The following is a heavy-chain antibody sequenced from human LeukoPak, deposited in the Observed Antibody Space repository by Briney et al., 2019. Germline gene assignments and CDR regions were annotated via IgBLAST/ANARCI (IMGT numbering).Heavy chain of an antibody. CDR1: GFTFSSYA. Sequence: GAPLRLSCVASGFTFSSYAMTWVRQAPGKGLNWVSAISGGGDNTHYADSVKGRFTISRDNSKNTLYLQMNSLRAEDTAVYYCAKVRGYYYDSSDDYWGQGTLVTVSS. CDR2: ISGGGDNT. CDR3: AKVRGYYYDSSDDY. J-gene: IGHJ4*02. V-gene: IGHV3-23*01. D-gene: IGHD3-22*01.